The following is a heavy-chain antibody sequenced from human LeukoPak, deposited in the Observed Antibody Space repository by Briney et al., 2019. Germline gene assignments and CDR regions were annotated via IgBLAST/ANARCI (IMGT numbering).Heavy chain of an antibody. CDR2: INPNSGGT. V-gene: IGHV1-2*02. J-gene: IGHJ4*02. CDR1: GYTFTGYY. CDR3: ARVDDSSGYYHPGFDY. D-gene: IGHD3-22*01. Sequence: GASVKVSCKASGYTFTGYYMHWVRQAPGQGLEWMGWINPNSGGTNYAQKFQGRVTMTRDTSISTAYMELSRLRSDDTAVYYCARVDDSSGYYHPGFDYWGQGTLVTVSS.